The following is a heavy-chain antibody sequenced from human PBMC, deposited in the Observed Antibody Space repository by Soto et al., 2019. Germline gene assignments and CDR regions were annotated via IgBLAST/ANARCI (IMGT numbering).Heavy chain of an antibody. D-gene: IGHD2-21*01. CDR3: AREWGIATTGDGMDV. J-gene: IGHJ6*02. CDR2: IIPIFGTA. CDR1: GGTFSSYA. Sequence: QVQLVQSGAEVKKPGSSVKVSCKASGGTFSSYAISWVRQAPGQGLEWLGGIIPIFGTANYAPKFQGRVTITADESTSTAYMKLSSLRSEYTAVYYCAREWGIATTGDGMDVWGQGTTVTVSS. V-gene: IGHV1-69*01.